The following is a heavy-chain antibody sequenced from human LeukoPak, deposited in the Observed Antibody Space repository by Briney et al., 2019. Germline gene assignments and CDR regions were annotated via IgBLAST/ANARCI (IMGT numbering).Heavy chain of an antibody. J-gene: IGHJ4*02. CDR2: IWYDGSNK. D-gene: IGHD4-17*01. Sequence: GGSLRLSCAASGFTFSRHGMHWVRQAPGMGLEWVAVIWYDGSNKYYADSVKGRFTISRDSSKNTLYLQMNSLRAEDTAVYYCARDAYGDYYFDYWGQGTLVTVSS. CDR1: GFTFSRHG. CDR3: ARDAYGDYYFDY. V-gene: IGHV3-33*01.